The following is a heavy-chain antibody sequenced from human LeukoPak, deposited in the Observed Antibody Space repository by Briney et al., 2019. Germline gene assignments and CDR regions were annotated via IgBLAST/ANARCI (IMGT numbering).Heavy chain of an antibody. CDR1: GFTFSNYW. D-gene: IGHD3/OR15-3a*01. V-gene: IGHV3-7*04. J-gene: IGHJ4*02. Sequence: PGGSLRLSCAASGFTFSNYWMSWVRQAPGKGLEWVANIHPEGNEKYHVDSVKGRFTISRDNAKNFLHLQMDSLRVEDTAVYYCARGDDFSGDYWGQGTLVTVFS. CDR2: IHPEGNEK. CDR3: ARGDDFSGDY.